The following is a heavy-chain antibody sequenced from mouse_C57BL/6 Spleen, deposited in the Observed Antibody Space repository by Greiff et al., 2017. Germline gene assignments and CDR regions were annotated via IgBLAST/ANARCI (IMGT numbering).Heavy chain of an antibody. J-gene: IGHJ3*01. Sequence: VQLQQSGAELARPGASVKLSCKASGYTFTSYGISWVKQRTGQGLEWIGEIYPRSGNTYYNEKFKGKATLTADKSSSTAYMELRSLTSEDSAVYFCARWDYGSSYDAWFAYWGQGTLVTVSA. CDR1: GYTFTSYG. CDR2: IYPRSGNT. CDR3: ARWDYGSSYDAWFAY. V-gene: IGHV1-81*01. D-gene: IGHD1-1*01.